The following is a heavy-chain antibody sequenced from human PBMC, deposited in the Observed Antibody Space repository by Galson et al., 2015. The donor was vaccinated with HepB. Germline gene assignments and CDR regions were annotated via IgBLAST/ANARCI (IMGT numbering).Heavy chain of an antibody. J-gene: IGHJ4*02. Sequence: SLRLSCAASGFTFSSYSMNWVRQAPGKGLEWVSSISSSSSYIYYAVSVKGRFTISRDNAKNSLYLQMNSLRAEDTAVYYCARRPYARDYFDYWGQGTLVTVSS. CDR2: ISSSSSYI. V-gene: IGHV3-21*01. CDR3: ARRPYARDYFDY. D-gene: IGHD3-10*02. CDR1: GFTFSSYS.